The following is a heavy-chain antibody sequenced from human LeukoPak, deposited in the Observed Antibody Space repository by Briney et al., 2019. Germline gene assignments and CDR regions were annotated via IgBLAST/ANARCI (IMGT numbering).Heavy chain of an antibody. CDR1: GFAFSTYW. CDR2: IRTDGTNT. J-gene: IGHJ4*02. Sequence: LAGGSLRLSCAASGFAFSTYWMHWVRQVPGKGLVWVSRIRTDGTNTGYADSVKGRFTISRDNAKNTLYLQMNSLRAEDTAVYYCARDFRPLADTVLEPLDYWGQGSLVTVSS. D-gene: IGHD3-3*01. CDR3: ARDFRPLADTVLEPLDY. V-gene: IGHV3-74*01.